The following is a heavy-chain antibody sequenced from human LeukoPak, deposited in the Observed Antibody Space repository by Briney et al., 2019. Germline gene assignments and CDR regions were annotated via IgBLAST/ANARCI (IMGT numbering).Heavy chain of an antibody. CDR3: ARAMYYDFWSGYYGADYYGMDV. J-gene: IGHJ6*02. D-gene: IGHD3-3*01. Sequence: SETLSLTCTVSGGSISNYYWSWIRQPPGKGLEWIGYIYYSGSTNYNPSLKSRVTISVDTSKNQFSLKLSSVTAADTAVYYCARAMYYDFWSGYYGADYYGMDVWGQGTTVTVSS. CDR1: GGSISNYY. CDR2: IYYSGST. V-gene: IGHV4-59*01.